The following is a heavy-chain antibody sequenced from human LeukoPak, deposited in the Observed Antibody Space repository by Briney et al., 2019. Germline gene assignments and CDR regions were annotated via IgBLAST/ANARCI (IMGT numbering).Heavy chain of an antibody. Sequence: GGPLRLSCAASGFILSSYWMPWVRQAPGKALEGVANKKQDGSERNYVDSVKGRFTISRDNAKNSLYLQMNTLRDEDTAVYYCATGAGCGYWGQGTLVTVSS. CDR1: GFILSSYW. D-gene: IGHD6-19*01. CDR2: KKQDGSER. V-gene: IGHV3-7*03. J-gene: IGHJ4*02. CDR3: ATGAGCGY.